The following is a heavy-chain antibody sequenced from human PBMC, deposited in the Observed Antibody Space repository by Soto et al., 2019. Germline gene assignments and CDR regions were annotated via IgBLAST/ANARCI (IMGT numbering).Heavy chain of an antibody. J-gene: IGHJ5*02. Sequence: QLQLQESGPGLVKPSETLSLTCTFSGGSISSSSYYWGWIRQPPGKGLEWIGSIYYSGSTYYNPSLKSRVTISVDTSKNQFSLKLSSVTAADTAVYYCARMYCSSTSCPQPGTGWFDPWGQGTLVTVSS. CDR2: IYYSGST. CDR1: GGSISSSSYY. CDR3: ARMYCSSTSCPQPGTGWFDP. V-gene: IGHV4-39*01. D-gene: IGHD2-2*01.